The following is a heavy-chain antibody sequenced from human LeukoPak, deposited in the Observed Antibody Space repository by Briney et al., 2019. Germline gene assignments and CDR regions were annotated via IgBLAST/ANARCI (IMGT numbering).Heavy chain of an antibody. CDR1: GGSISSSNW. J-gene: IGHJ5*02. D-gene: IGHD6-13*01. V-gene: IGHV4-4*02. Sequence: PSETLSLTCAVSGGSISSSNWWSWVRQPPGKGLEWIGEIYHSGSTNYNPSLKSRVTISVDKSKNQFSLKLSSVTAADTAVYYCARDRPAAGQDWFDPWGQGTLVTVSS. CDR3: ARDRPAAGQDWFDP. CDR2: IYHSGST.